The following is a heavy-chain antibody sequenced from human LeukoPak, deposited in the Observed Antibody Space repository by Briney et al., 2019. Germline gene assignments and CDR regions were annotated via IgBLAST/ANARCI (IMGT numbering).Heavy chain of an antibody. CDR3: ARDQPGPHDY. Sequence: EGSLRLSCAASGFTFSSYEMNWVRQAPGKGLEWVSYISSSGSTIYYADSVKGRFTISRDNAKNSLYLQMNSLRAEDTAVYYCARDQPGPHDYWGQGTLVTVSS. CDR1: GFTFSSYE. V-gene: IGHV3-48*03. D-gene: IGHD1-14*01. CDR2: ISSSGSTI. J-gene: IGHJ4*02.